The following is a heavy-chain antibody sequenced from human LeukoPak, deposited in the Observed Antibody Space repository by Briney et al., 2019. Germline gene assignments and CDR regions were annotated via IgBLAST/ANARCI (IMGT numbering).Heavy chain of an antibody. J-gene: IGHJ6*04. D-gene: IGHD2-2*01. CDR1: GFTFSSYS. Sequence: GGSLRPSCAASGFTFSSYSMNWVRQAPGKGLEWVSSISSSSSYIYYADSVKGRFTISRDNAKNSLYLQMNSLRAEDTAVYYCASDIVVVPAAIGSGMDVWGKGTTVTVSS. V-gene: IGHV3-21*01. CDR2: ISSSSSYI. CDR3: ASDIVVVPAAIGSGMDV.